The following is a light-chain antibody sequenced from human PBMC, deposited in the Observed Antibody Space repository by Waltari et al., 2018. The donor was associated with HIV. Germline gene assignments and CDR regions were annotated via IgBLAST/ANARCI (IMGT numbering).Light chain of an antibody. J-gene: IGLJ3*02. CDR2: QDT. CDR3: QAWDSNTAV. CDR1: NLGDKS. Sequence: SYELTQPPSVSVSPGQTASITCPGDNLGDKSASWYQHKPGQSPVLVIYQDTERPSGIPERFSGSNSGNTATLTISGTQAMDEADYYCQAWDSNTAVFSGGTKLTVL. V-gene: IGLV3-1*01.